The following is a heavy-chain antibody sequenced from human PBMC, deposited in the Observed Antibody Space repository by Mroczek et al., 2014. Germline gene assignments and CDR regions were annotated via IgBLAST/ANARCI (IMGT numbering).Heavy chain of an antibody. CDR3: AKDTNRGNSHYWSLDL. V-gene: IGHV3-30*18. J-gene: IGHJ2*01. CDR2: ISHSGNEK. Sequence: ESGGGVVQPGRSLRLSCITSGFTFSQFGFHWVRQAPGKGLEWVALISHSGNEKFYADSVKGRFTISRDTSKEILILQMNSLRVEDTAVYYCAKDTNRGNSHYWSLDLWGLAPWSLSLQ. D-gene: IGHD4-23*01. CDR1: GFTFSQFG.